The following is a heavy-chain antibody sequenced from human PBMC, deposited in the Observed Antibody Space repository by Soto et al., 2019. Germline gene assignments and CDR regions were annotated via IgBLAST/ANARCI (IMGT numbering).Heavy chain of an antibody. CDR2: IHVTGYT. V-gene: IGHV4-30-2*01. J-gene: IGHJ4*02. Sequence: QLMLQESGSGLVRPSQTLSLTCTVSGDSITSGMYSWSWIRQAPGKGLEWIGNIHVTGYTAFSPSLRRRVTMSVATSRNQFSLNLNSVTAADTAVYFCAGGGALRPNGHVPLDFWGQGTLVTVSS. D-gene: IGHD3-16*01. CDR3: AGGGALRPNGHVPLDF. CDR1: GDSITSGMYS.